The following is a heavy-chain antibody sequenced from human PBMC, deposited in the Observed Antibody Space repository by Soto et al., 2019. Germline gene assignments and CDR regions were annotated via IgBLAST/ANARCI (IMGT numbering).Heavy chain of an antibody. V-gene: IGHV3-7*01. Sequence: GXLRLSCAASGFTFSSYWMSWVRQAPGKGQEWVANIKQDGSEKYYVDSVKGRFTISRDNAKNSLYLQMNSLRAEDTAVYYCARAGNFNVLRFLEWLPRAPTYYYMDVWGKGTTVTVSS. D-gene: IGHD3-3*01. CDR1: GFTFSSYW. CDR2: IKQDGSEK. CDR3: ARAGNFNVLRFLEWLPRAPTYYYMDV. J-gene: IGHJ6*03.